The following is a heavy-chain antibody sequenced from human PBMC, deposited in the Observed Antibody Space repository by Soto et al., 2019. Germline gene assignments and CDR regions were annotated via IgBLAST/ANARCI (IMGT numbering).Heavy chain of an antibody. D-gene: IGHD3-22*01. V-gene: IGHV1-46*01. Sequence: ASVKVSCKASGYTFTSYYMHWVRQASGQGLEWMGIIDPSGGSTSYAQKCQGRVTMTRDTSTSTVYMELSSLRSEDTAVYYCARDYYYDSSGYVIDYWGQGTLVTVSS. J-gene: IGHJ4*02. CDR2: IDPSGGST. CDR1: GYTFTSYY. CDR3: ARDYYYDSSGYVIDY.